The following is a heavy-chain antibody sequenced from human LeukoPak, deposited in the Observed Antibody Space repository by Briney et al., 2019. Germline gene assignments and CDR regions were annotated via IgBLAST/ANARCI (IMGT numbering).Heavy chain of an antibody. J-gene: IGHJ5*02. V-gene: IGHV1-69*05. CDR2: IIPIFGTA. CDR1: GGTFSSYA. D-gene: IGHD5-24*01. Sequence: SVKVSCKASGGTFSSYATSWVRQAPGQGLEWMGGIIPIFGTANYAQKFQGRVTITTDESTSTAYMELSSLRSEDTAVYYCARAREMATVNWFDPWGQGTLVTVSS. CDR3: ARAREMATVNWFDP.